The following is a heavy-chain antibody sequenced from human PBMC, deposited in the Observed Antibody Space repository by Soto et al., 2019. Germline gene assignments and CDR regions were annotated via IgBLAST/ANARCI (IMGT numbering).Heavy chain of an antibody. D-gene: IGHD5-12*01. CDR3: ARGQEGVVATH. Sequence: QVQLQQWGAGLLKPSETLSLNCAVTGGSLSGYYWSWIRQPPGKGLEWIGEVKDGGHTNYSPSLRGRVTRSSDTSSNLFSLRLNSVTAADTGVYYCARGQEGVVATHWDQGSLVTVSS. CDR1: GGSLSGYY. J-gene: IGHJ4*02. CDR2: VKDGGHT. V-gene: IGHV4-34*01.